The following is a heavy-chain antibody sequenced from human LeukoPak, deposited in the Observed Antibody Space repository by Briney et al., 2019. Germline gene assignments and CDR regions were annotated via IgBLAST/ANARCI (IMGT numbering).Heavy chain of an antibody. J-gene: IGHJ5*02. CDR1: GDSVSSNSAA. V-gene: IGHV6-1*01. CDR2: TYYRSKWYN. D-gene: IGHD6-19*01. CDR3: ARAPNTGYSSGWYPGKWFDP. Sequence: SQTLSLTCAISGDSVSSNSAAWNWIRQSPSRGLEGLERTYYRSKWYNDYAVSGKSRITINPNTYKNQFSQQRRYVTPEDTAVYYCARAPNTGYSSGWYPGKWFDPWGQGTLVTVSS.